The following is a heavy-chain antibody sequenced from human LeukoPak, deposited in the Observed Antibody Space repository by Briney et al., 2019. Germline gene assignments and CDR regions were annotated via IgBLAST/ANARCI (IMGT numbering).Heavy chain of an antibody. CDR3: AKGQELDDGVFDS. D-gene: IGHD1-1*01. V-gene: IGHV3-23*01. CDR2: IRGNGDST. J-gene: IGHJ4*02. Sequence: GGSLRLSCAASGFSFSSHAMTWVRQAPGKGLEWVSTIRGNGDSTHYADSVKGRFTISRDISKNTLSLQMNSLRGEDSAICYCAKGQELDDGVFDSWGQGTLVTVSS. CDR1: GFSFSSHA.